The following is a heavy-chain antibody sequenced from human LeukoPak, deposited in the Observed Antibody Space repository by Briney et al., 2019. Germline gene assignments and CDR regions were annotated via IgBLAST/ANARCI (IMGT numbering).Heavy chain of an antibody. J-gene: IGHJ4*02. CDR3: AKERTPAIYYFDY. Sequence: PGGSLRLSCAASGFSFSSYAMTWVRQAPGKGLEWVSAISGSGGSTYYADSVKGRFTVSRDNSKNTLYLQMNSLRAEDTAVYYCAKERTPAIYYFDYWGQGTLVTVSS. V-gene: IGHV3-23*01. CDR2: ISGSGGST. D-gene: IGHD3-3*01. CDR1: GFSFSSYA.